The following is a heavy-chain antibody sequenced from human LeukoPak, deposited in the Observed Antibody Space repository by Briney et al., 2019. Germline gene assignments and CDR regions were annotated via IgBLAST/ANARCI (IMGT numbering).Heavy chain of an antibody. V-gene: IGHV1-69*13. CDR1: GGTFSSYA. D-gene: IGHD3-22*01. CDR2: IIPIFGTA. CDR3: ARDVDYYDSSGYYYDFDY. J-gene: IGHJ4*02. Sequence: SVKVSCKASGGTFSSYAISWVRQAPGQGLEWMGGIIPIFGTANYAQKFQGRVTITADESTSTAYMELSSLRSEDTAVYYCARDVDYYDSSGYYYDFDYRGQGTLVTVSS.